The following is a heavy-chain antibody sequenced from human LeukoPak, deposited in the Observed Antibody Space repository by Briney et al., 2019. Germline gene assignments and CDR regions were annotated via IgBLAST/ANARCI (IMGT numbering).Heavy chain of an antibody. Sequence: PGGSLRLSCAASGFTFSSYSMNWVRQAPGKGLEWVSSISSSSSYIYYADSVKGRFTISRDNAKNSLYLQMNSLRAEDTAVYYCARVHGGNSGTPSIDYWGQGTLVTVSS. CDR2: ISSSSSYI. CDR3: ARVHGGNSGTPSIDY. J-gene: IGHJ4*02. CDR1: GFTFSSYS. V-gene: IGHV3-21*01. D-gene: IGHD4-23*01.